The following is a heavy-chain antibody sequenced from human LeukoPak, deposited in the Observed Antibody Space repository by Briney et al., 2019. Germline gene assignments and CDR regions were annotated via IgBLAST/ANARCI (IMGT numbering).Heavy chain of an antibody. Sequence: GASVKVSCKASGGTFSSYAISWVRQAPGQGLEWMGGIIPIFGTANYAQKFQGRVTITADESTSTAYMELSSLRSEDTAVYYCARRGGDYYDSSGYYEPPGYYFDYWGQGTLVTVSS. V-gene: IGHV1-69*13. D-gene: IGHD3-22*01. J-gene: IGHJ4*02. CDR2: IIPIFGTA. CDR3: ARRGGDYYDSSGYYEPPGYYFDY. CDR1: GGTFSSYA.